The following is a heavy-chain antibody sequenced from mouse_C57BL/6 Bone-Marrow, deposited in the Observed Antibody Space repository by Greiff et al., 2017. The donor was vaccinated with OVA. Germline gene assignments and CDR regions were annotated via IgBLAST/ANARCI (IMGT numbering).Heavy chain of an antibody. Sequence: EVQLVESGGDLVKPGGSLKLSCAASGFTFSSYGMSWVRQTPDKRLEWVATISSGGSYTYYPDSVKGRFTISRDNAKNTLYLQMSSLQSEDTAIYYFARHWLGLYDFDYWGQGTTLTVSS. CDR3: ARHWLGLYDFDY. CDR1: GFTFSSYG. J-gene: IGHJ2*01. V-gene: IGHV5-6*01. CDR2: ISSGGSYT. D-gene: IGHD2-14*01.